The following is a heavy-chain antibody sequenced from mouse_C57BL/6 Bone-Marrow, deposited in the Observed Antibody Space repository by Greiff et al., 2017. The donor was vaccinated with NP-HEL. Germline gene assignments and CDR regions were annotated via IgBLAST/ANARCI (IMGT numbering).Heavy chain of an antibody. Sequence: VQLQQSGAELVRPGASVKLSCTASGFNIKDDYMHWVKQRPEQGLEWIGWIDPENGDTEYASKFQGKATITADTSSNTAYLQLSSLTSEDTAVYYCISITTYYYAMDYWGQGTSVTVSS. CDR1: GFNIKDDY. CDR3: ISITTYYYAMDY. V-gene: IGHV14-4*01. CDR2: IDPENGDT. D-gene: IGHD1-1*01. J-gene: IGHJ4*01.